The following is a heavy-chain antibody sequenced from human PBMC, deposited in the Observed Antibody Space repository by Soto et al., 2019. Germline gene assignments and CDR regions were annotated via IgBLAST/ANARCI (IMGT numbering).Heavy chain of an antibody. V-gene: IGHV3-23*01. Sequence: EVQVLESGGGLVQPGGSLRLSCAASGFTYSNYAMSWVRQAPGKGLEWVSTITGIVGNTYYADSVKGRFTISRDNSMNTLFLQINSLSAEDTAMYYCAKSSLLHAFDYWGQGTLVTVFS. D-gene: IGHD6-13*01. CDR2: ITGIVGNT. J-gene: IGHJ4*02. CDR1: GFTYSNYA. CDR3: AKSSLLHAFDY.